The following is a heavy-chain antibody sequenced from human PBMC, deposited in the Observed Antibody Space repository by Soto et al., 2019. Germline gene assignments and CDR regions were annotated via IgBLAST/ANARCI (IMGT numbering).Heavy chain of an antibody. CDR3: ARDSSGWSFDY. CDR2: IWYDGSNK. D-gene: IGHD6-19*01. Sequence: QVQLVESGGGVVQPGRSLRLSCAASGFTFSSYGMHWVRQAPGKGLEWVAVIWYDGSNKYYADSVKGRFIISRDNSKNTLYLQMNSLIAEDTAVYYCARDSSGWSFDYWGQGTLVTVSS. J-gene: IGHJ4*02. CDR1: GFTFSSYG. V-gene: IGHV3-33*01.